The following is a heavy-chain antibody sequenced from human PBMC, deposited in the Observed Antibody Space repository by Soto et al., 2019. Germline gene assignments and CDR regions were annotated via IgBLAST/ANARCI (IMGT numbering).Heavy chain of an antibody. D-gene: IGHD3-10*01. J-gene: IGHJ6*02. CDR2: INPNSGGT. CDR3: ARSTPWFGELLPTYYGMDV. Sequence: ASVKVSCKASGYTFTGYYMHWVRQAPGQGLEWMGWINPNSGGTNYAQKFQGGVTMTRDTSISTAYMELSRLRSDDTAVYYCARSTPWFGELLPTYYGMDVWGQGTTVTVSS. V-gene: IGHV1-2*02. CDR1: GYTFTGYY.